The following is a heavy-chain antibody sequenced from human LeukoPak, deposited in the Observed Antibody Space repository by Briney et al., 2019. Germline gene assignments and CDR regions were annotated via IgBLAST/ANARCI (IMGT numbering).Heavy chain of an antibody. CDR1: GFTFSTYS. CDR3: ARDFLDGFYFDY. D-gene: IGHD3-3*01. Sequence: AGSLTLSCAASGFTFSTYSMNWFRQPPGMGLEWVSYISRTGSVIYYADSVKGRFTVSRDNAKNSLYRQMNSLRAEDTAVYYWARDFLDGFYFDYWGQGILVTVSS. V-gene: IGHV3-48*04. CDR2: ISRTGSVI. J-gene: IGHJ4*02.